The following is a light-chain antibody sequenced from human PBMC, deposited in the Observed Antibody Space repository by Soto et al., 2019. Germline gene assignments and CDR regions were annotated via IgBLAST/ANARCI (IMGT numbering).Light chain of an antibody. CDR3: QQYETYYT. Sequence: DIRMTQSPSTLSASVGDRVTITCRASQGISTWLAWYQQKPGKAPNLLIYKASNLESGVPSTFSGSGSGTDFTLTISALHRDDFETYYCQQYETYYTFGQGTQVEIK. J-gene: IGKJ2*01. CDR1: QGISTW. V-gene: IGKV1-5*03. CDR2: KAS.